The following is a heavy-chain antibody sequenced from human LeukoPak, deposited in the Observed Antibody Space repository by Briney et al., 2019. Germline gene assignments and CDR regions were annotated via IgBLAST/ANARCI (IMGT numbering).Heavy chain of an antibody. CDR2: ISYDGSNK. CDR3: ARATYSSGWPDAFDI. CDR1: GFTFSSYG. J-gene: IGHJ3*02. V-gene: IGHV3-30*03. Sequence: PGRSLRLSCAASGFTFSSYGMHWVRQAPGKGLEWVAVISYDGSNKYYADSVKGRFTISRDNSKNTLYLQMNRLRVEDTAVYYCARATYSSGWPDAFDIWGQGTMVTVSS. D-gene: IGHD6-19*01.